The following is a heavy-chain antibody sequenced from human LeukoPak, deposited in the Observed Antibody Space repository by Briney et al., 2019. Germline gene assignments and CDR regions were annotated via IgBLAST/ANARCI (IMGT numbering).Heavy chain of an antibody. CDR2: IRYDGGNK. CDR1: GFTFSSYG. D-gene: IGHD3-22*01. Sequence: GGSLRLSCAASGFTFSSYGMHWVRQAPGKGLEWVAFIRYDGGNKYYADSVKGRFTISRDNSKNTLYLQMNSLRAEDTAVYYCAKLLYYYDSSQPYWGQGTLVTVSS. V-gene: IGHV3-30*02. CDR3: AKLLYYYDSSQPY. J-gene: IGHJ4*02.